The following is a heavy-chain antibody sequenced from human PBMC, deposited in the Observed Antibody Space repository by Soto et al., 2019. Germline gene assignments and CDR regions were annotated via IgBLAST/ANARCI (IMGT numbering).Heavy chain of an antibody. CDR3: AKDCLYDISSPAVALLDV. J-gene: IGHJ6*02. CDR1: GFTFSSYG. CDR2: ISYDGGNE. V-gene: IGHV3-30*18. D-gene: IGHD6-6*01. Sequence: PGRSLRLSWAGSGFTFSSYGIHWVRQAPGKGLEWVALISYDGGNEKYTESVKDRFTISRDDSHNVAYLQMSSLRTEDTAMYYCAKDCLYDISSPAVALLDVRGQRTTVAV.